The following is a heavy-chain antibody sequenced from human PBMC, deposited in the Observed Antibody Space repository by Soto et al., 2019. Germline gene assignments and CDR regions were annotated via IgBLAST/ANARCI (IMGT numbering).Heavy chain of an antibody. CDR1: GYSFTTYW. Sequence: EVQLVQSGAEMKKPGESLKISCKASGYSFTTYWIGWVRQMPGKGLEWMGIIYPGDSDTKYSPSLQGQVTISAATSISTAYLQWTSLKASDSAMYYCARSRRGAYSSGWYSPSGYYNYGIDVWGQGTKVTVSS. J-gene: IGHJ6*02. D-gene: IGHD6-19*01. CDR2: IYPGDSDT. CDR3: ARSRRGAYSSGWYSPSGYYNYGIDV. V-gene: IGHV5-51*01.